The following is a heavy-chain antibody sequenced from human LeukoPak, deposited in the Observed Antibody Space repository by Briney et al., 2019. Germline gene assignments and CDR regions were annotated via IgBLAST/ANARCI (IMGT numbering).Heavy chain of an antibody. V-gene: IGHV3-48*03. Sequence: PGGSLRLSCAVSGLTFSNFKMNWVRQAPGKGLEWVSYISDSGRTTFYADSVKGRFTISRDNAKNSLYLQMNSLRAEDTAVYYCARDPQFPSSFDYWGQGTLVTVSS. CDR3: ARDPQFPSSFDY. CDR2: ISDSGRTT. CDR1: GLTFSNFK. J-gene: IGHJ4*02. D-gene: IGHD6-13*01.